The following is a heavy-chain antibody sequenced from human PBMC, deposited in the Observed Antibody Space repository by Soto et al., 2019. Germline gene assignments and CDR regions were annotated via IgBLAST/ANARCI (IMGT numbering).Heavy chain of an antibody. CDR2: IYYSGST. D-gene: IGHD4-17*01. CDR3: ARDCGNYGEFDY. CDR1: GGSISGYY. J-gene: IGHJ4*02. Sequence: TLSLTCTVSGGSISGYYWSWIRQPPGKGLEWIGYIYYSGSTYYSPSLKSRVTISVDTSKNQFSLKLSSVTAADTAVYYCARDCGNYGEFDYWGQGTLVTVSS. V-gene: IGHV4-59*06.